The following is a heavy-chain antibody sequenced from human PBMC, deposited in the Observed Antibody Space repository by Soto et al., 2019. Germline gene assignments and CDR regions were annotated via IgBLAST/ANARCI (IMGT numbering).Heavy chain of an antibody. Sequence: QVQLQESGPGLVKPSETLSLTCTVSSGSIINYYWSWIRQPPGKGLEWIGFIEYSGSTNYNSFLKRRVHMSVDMSRQQLSLKLHSVTAADTADYYCASRLTLATTTGEAFDLWGQGTMVTVSS. D-gene: IGHD4-17*01. CDR2: IEYSGST. CDR1: SGSIINYY. V-gene: IGHV4-59*01. J-gene: IGHJ3*01. CDR3: ASRLTLATTTGEAFDL.